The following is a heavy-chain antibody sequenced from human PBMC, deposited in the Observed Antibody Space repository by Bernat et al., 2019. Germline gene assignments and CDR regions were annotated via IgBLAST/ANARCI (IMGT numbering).Heavy chain of an antibody. Sequence: QVQLVQSGAEVTKPGASVPVSCPASGSPFTRYCLSWVRPAPGTGLAWMGWISAYNGNPNYAQKLQGRVTMTTGTSTSTAYMELRRLRSDDTAVYYCARDGEVFYYYYYMDVWGKGTTVTVSS. V-gene: IGHV1-18*01. CDR2: ISAYNGNP. CDR1: GSPFTRYC. D-gene: IGHD4-17*01. J-gene: IGHJ6*03. CDR3: ARDGEVFYYYYYMDV.